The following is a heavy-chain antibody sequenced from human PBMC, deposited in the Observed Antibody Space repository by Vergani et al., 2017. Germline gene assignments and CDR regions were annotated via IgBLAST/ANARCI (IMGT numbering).Heavy chain of an antibody. D-gene: IGHD3-3*01. V-gene: IGHV3-30*18. J-gene: IGHJ4*02. CDR3: AKDIMADFWSGTRGGFDY. Sequence: QVQLVESGGGGVQSGRSLRLSCAASGFTFSSYAIHWVRQAPGKGLEWVAVISYDGSNKYYADSVRGRFTISRDNSKNTLYLQVNSLRAEDTAVYYCAKDIMADFWSGTRGGFDYWGQGTLVTVSS. CDR1: GFTFSSYA. CDR2: ISYDGSNK.